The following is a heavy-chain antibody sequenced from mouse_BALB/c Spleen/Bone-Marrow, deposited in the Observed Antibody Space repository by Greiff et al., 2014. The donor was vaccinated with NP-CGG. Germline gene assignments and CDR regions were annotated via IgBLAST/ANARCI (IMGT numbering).Heavy chain of an antibody. J-gene: IGHJ3*01. D-gene: IGHD1-2*01. CDR2: IHYSGNT. Sequence: VQLKESGPDLVKPSQSLSLTCTVTGYSITSGYGWHWIRQFPGNKLEWMAYIHYSGNTDYNPSLKSRISITRDTSKNQFFPQLNSVTTEDTATYYCAREARTTARFAYWGQGTLVTVSA. CDR3: AREARTTARFAY. V-gene: IGHV3-1*02. CDR1: GYSITSGYG.